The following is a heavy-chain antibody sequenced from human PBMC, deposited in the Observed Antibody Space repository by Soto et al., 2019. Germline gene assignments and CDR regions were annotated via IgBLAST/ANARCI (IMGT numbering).Heavy chain of an antibody. V-gene: IGHV3-73*01. J-gene: IGHJ4*02. D-gene: IGHD3-10*01. CDR1: GFVFKDSS. CDR3: TRLISAAQDY. CDR2: IRDRAYNYAT. Sequence: EVLLVESGGGLVQPGGSLKLSCVASGFVFKDSSIHWVRQASGKGLEWIGRIRDRAYNYATAYAASVKGRFTISRDDSNNMAYLQMNGLETEDTAIYYCTRLISAAQDYWGQGTLVTVSS.